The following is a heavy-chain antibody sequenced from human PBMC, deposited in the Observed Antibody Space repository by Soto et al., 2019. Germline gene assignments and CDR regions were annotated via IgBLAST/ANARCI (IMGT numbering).Heavy chain of an antibody. CDR3: ARHFPGGYYGMDV. Sequence: SETLSLTCTVSGGSISSSSYYWGWIRQPPGKGLEWIGSIYYSGSTYYNPSLKSRVTISVDTSKNQFSLKLSSVTAADTAVYYCARHFPGGYYGMDVWGQGTTVTVSS. J-gene: IGHJ6*02. CDR1: GGSISSSSYY. CDR2: IYYSGST. D-gene: IGHD3-10*01. V-gene: IGHV4-39*01.